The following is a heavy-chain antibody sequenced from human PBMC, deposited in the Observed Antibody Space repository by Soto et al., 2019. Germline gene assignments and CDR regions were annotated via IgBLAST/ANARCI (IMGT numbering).Heavy chain of an antibody. J-gene: IGHJ6*02. D-gene: IGHD3-3*01. V-gene: IGHV1-8*01. Sequence: QVPLVQSGAEVKKPGASVKVSCKASGYTFTSYDINWVRQATGQGLEWMGWMNPNSGNTGYAQKFQGRVTMTRNTSISTAYMELSSLRSEDTAVYYCARVGSGYDFWSGYYDYYGMDVWGQGTTVTVSS. CDR1: GYTFTSYD. CDR3: ARVGSGYDFWSGYYDYYGMDV. CDR2: MNPNSGNT.